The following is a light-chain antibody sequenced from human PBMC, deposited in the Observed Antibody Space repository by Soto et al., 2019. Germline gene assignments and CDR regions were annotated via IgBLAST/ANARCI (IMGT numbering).Light chain of an antibody. J-gene: IGLJ3*02. CDR3: QTWGTGIRGV. Sequence: QLVLTQSPSASASLGASVKLTCTLSSGHSSYAIAWHQQQPEKGPRYLMKLNSDGSHSKGDGIPDRFSGSSSGAERYLTISSLQSEDEADYYCQTWGTGIRGVFGGGTKLIVL. CDR2: LNSDGSH. V-gene: IGLV4-69*01. CDR1: SGHSSYA.